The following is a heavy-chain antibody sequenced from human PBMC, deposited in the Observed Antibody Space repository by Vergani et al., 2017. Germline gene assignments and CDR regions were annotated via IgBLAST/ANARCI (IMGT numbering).Heavy chain of an antibody. CDR2: FDPGHGEV. J-gene: IGHJ4*02. Sequence: QVQLVQSGSEVRKPGASVKVSCQVSGYSLTELTIHWVRQAPGKGLEGMGGFDPGHGEVTFAHHIQGRVTMTEDRSTDTAYMELSSLRPEDTALYYCAIVTDYYDRSGYYLDYWGQGTLVTVSS. V-gene: IGHV1-24*01. CDR1: GYSLTELT. CDR3: AIVTDYYDRSGYYLDY. D-gene: IGHD3-22*01.